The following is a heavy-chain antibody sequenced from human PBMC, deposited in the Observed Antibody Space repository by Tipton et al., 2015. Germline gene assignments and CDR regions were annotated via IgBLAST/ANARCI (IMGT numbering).Heavy chain of an antibody. D-gene: IGHD4-23*01. CDR3: ARARGRHGGLFDS. V-gene: IGHV4-39*01. J-gene: IGHJ4*02. CDR1: GGSIRSGSHY. CDR2: IYQSGTT. Sequence: TLSLTCTVSGGSIRSGSHYWDWIRQPPGKGLEWIGSIYQSGTTYYNPSLTSRVTISIDTSKNQFSLKMSSVTASDTAVYYCARARGRHGGLFDSWGQGILVTVSS.